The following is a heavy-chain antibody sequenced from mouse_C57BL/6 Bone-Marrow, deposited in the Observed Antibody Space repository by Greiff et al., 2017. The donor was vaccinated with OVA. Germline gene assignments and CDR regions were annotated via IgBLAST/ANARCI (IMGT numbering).Heavy chain of an antibody. Sequence: EVMLVESGGDLVKPGGSLKLSCAASGFTFSSYGMSWVRQTPDKRLEWVATISSGGSYTYYPDSVKGRFTISRDNAKNTLYLQMSSLKYEDTAMYYCARRGNYYSNYDYAMDYWGQGTSVTVSS. V-gene: IGHV5-6*02. J-gene: IGHJ4*01. CDR2: ISSGGSYT. CDR1: GFTFSSYG. D-gene: IGHD2-5*01. CDR3: ARRGNYYSNYDYAMDY.